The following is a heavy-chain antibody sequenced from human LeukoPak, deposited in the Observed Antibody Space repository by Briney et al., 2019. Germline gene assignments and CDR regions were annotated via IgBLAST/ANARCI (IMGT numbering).Heavy chain of an antibody. CDR2: IYYSGST. J-gene: IGHJ5*02. CDR3: AREFYDDANWFDP. CDR1: GGSISSGGYY. V-gene: IGHV4-31*03. Sequence: SQTLSLTCTVSGGSISSGGYYWSWIRQHPGKGLGWIGYIYYSGSTYYNPSLKSRVTISVDTSKNQFSLKLSSVTAADTAVYYCAREFYDDANWFDPWGQGTLVTVSS. D-gene: IGHD3-3*01.